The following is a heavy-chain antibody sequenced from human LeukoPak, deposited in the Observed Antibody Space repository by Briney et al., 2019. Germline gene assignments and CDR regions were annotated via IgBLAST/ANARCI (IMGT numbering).Heavy chain of an antibody. CDR3: AKDICGGNCYPYGGY. D-gene: IGHD2-21*01. CDR2: IPYDGSNK. V-gene: IGHV3-30*02. Sequence: PGGSLRLPYGVWGFTFSIYGMHWVRQAPGKGLEWVAFIPYDGSNKYYADSLQGRLTISRDNSMNTLYLQMSSLRAEDTARYYCAKDICGGNCYPYGGYWGQGTLVTVSS. CDR1: GFTFSIYG. J-gene: IGHJ4*02.